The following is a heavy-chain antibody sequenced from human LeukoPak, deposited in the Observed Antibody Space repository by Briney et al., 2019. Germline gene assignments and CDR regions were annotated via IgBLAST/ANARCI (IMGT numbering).Heavy chain of an antibody. CDR2: IYYSGST. Sequence: PSETLSLTCTVSGSSISSYYWSWIRQPPGKGLEWIGYIYYSGSTNYNPSLKSRVTISVDTSKNQFSLKLSSVTAADTAVYYCAREDSADAFDIWGQGTMVTVSS. CDR1: GSSISSYY. V-gene: IGHV4-59*01. J-gene: IGHJ3*02. CDR3: AREDSADAFDI.